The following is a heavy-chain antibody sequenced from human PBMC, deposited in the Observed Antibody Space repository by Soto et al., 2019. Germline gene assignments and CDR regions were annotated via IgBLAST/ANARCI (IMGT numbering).Heavy chain of an antibody. V-gene: IGHV4-30-2*01. Sequence: SETLSLTCAVSGGSISSGGYSWSWIRQPPGKGLEWIGYIYHSGSTNYNPSLKSRVTISVDTSKNQFSLKMSSVTAADTTVYYCARDLVGATIWGQGTLVTVSS. J-gene: IGHJ4*02. D-gene: IGHD1-26*01. CDR3: ARDLVGATI. CDR1: GGSISSGGYS. CDR2: IYHSGST.